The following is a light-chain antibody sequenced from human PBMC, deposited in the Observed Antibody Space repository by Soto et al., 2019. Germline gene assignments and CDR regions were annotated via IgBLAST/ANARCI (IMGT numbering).Light chain of an antibody. V-gene: IGLV2-14*01. J-gene: IGLJ3*02. CDR3: SSYTSSSTLVV. Sequence: QSALTQPASVSGSPGQPITISCTGTSSDVGGYNYVSWYQQHPGKAPKLMIYEVTNRPSGVPNRFSGSKSGNTASLTISGLQAGDEGNYYCSSYTSSSTLVVFGGGTKLTVL. CDR2: EVT. CDR1: SSDVGGYNY.